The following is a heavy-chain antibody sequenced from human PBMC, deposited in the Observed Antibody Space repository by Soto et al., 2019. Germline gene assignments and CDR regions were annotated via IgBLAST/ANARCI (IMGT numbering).Heavy chain of an antibody. V-gene: IGHV4-31*03. CDR1: GGSISSGGYY. J-gene: IGHJ4*02. D-gene: IGHD5-12*01. CDR3: ASLRRGYSGYGVIDY. CDR2: IYYSGST. Sequence: QVQLQESGPGLVKPSQTLSLTCTVSGGSISSGGYYWSWIRQHPGKGLEWIGYIYYSGSTYYTPSLKSRVTISVDTSKNQFSLKLSSVTAADTAVYYCASLRRGYSGYGVIDYWGQGTLVTVSS.